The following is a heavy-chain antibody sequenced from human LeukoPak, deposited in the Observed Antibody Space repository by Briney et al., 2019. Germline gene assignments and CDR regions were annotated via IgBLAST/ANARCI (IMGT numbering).Heavy chain of an antibody. J-gene: IGHJ3*01. D-gene: IGHD1-1*01. CDR2: INDGVDT. CDR3: ARDSTYTTTYSVAFDL. Sequence: SETLSLTCTVSGGFSNTSSYYWGWIRQPPGKGLEWIGEINDGVDTNYKPSLRGRVTISLDKSKNQFSLKMNSVTAADTAVYYCARDSTYTTTYSVAFDLWGQGTMVTVSS. CDR1: GGFSNTSSYY. V-gene: IGHV4-39*07.